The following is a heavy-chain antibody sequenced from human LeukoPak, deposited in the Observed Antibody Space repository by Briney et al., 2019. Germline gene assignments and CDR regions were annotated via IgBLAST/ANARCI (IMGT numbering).Heavy chain of an antibody. J-gene: IGHJ4*02. V-gene: IGHV4-61*05. Sequence: MTSETLSLTCTVSGGSISSSSYYWGWIRQPPGKGLEWIGNIYYSGNTNYNPSLKSRVTISVDTSKNQFSLSLSSVTAADTAVYYCVRGGYTSGWYYFDYWGQGTLVTVSS. D-gene: IGHD6-19*01. CDR2: IYYSGNT. CDR1: GGSISSSSYY. CDR3: VRGGYTSGWYYFDY.